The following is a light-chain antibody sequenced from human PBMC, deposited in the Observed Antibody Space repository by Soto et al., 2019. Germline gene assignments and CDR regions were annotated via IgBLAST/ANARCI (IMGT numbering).Light chain of an antibody. CDR1: QSFRGL. CDR3: QQRHMWPIT. J-gene: IGKJ5*01. V-gene: IGKV3-11*01. CDR2: DAY. Sequence: EVVVTQSPVTLSLSPWEIATLSCRASQSFRGLLAWYQQKPGQAPRLLIYDAYNRATGIPPRFSGSGSGTDFTLTISSLEPEDSAVYYCQQRHMWPITFGQGTRLEIK.